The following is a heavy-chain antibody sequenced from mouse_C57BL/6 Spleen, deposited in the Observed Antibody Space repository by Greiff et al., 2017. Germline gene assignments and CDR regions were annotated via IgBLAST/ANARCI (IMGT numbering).Heavy chain of an antibody. CDR1: GFSLTSYA. D-gene: IGHD1-1*01. J-gene: IGHJ2*01. CDR3: ARRVGYGSSFDY. CDR2: IRPGGGT. Sequence: QVPLQQSGPGLVAPSQSLYITCTVSGFSLTSYAISWVRQPPGKGLEWIGVIRPGGGTNYNSALKSRLSISKDNSKSQVVLKMNSLHTEDTARYYCARRVGYGSSFDYWGQGTTLTVSS. V-gene: IGHV2-9-1*01.